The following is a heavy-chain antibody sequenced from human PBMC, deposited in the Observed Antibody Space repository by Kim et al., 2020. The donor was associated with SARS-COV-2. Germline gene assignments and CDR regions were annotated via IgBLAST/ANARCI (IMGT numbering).Heavy chain of an antibody. CDR3: ARTSHDYSRNYYGMDV. V-gene: IGHV4-4*06. J-gene: IGHJ6*02. Sequence: PKSRVTMSVDTSNNQFSLKLSSVTAADTAVYYCARTSHDYSRNYYGMDVWGQGTTVTVSS. D-gene: IGHD4-4*01.